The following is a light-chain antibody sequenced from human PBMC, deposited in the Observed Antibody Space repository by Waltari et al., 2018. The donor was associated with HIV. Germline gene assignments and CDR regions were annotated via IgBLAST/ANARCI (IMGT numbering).Light chain of an antibody. CDR1: SSDVGGYNY. V-gene: IGLV2-14*01. CDR3: RSYTSSSTLV. J-gene: IGLJ2*01. CDR2: DVS. Sequence: QSALTQPASVSGSPGQSITISCTGTSSDVGGYNYVSWYQQHPGKAPKRMVYDVSNRPAGVSNRFAGSKSGNTAALAISGLQAEDEADYYCRSYTSSSTLVFGRGTKLTVL.